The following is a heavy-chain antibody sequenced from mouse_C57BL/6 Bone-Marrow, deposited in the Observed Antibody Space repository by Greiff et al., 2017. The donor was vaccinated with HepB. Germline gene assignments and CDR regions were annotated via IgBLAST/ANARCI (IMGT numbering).Heavy chain of an antibody. Sequence: VQLQQPGAELVKPGASVKLSCKASGYTFTSYWMHWVKQRPGQGLEWIGMIHPNSGSTNYNEKFKSKATLTVDKSSSTAYMQLSSLTSEDSAVYYCATNYYGSSYVDYWGQGTTLTVSS. CDR3: ATNYYGSSYVDY. D-gene: IGHD1-1*01. V-gene: IGHV1-64*01. CDR1: GYTFTSYW. CDR2: IHPNSGST. J-gene: IGHJ2*01.